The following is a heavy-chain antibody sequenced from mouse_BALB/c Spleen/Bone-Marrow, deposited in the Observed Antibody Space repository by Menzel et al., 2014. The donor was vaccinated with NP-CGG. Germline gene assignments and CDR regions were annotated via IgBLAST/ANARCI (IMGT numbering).Heavy chain of an antibody. J-gene: IGHJ4*01. CDR1: GDSITSGY. V-gene: IGHV3-8*02. D-gene: IGHD2-2*01. CDR3: SRFGYDYALDS. CDR2: ISYSSIT. Sequence: EVKLVESGPSLVKPSQTLSLTCSVTGDSITSGYWNWIRKFPGNKLEYMGYISYSSITYYNPSLKSRISITRDTSKNQYYLQLNSVTTEDTATYYCSRFGYDYALDSWGQGTSVTVSS.